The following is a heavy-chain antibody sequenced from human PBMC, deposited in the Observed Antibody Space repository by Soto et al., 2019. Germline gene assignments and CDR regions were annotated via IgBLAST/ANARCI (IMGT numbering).Heavy chain of an antibody. V-gene: IGHV3-53*01. CDR2: IYSGGTT. CDR3: STEVELERTPIADY. Sequence: LRLSCAASGLTVSSSYMSWVRQAPGKGLQWVSVIYSGGTTDYADSVKGRFTISRDNSKNTLYLQMNSLRAEDTAVYYCSTEVELERTPIADYWGKGTLVTVSS. CDR1: GLTVSSSY. D-gene: IGHD1-1*01. J-gene: IGHJ4*02.